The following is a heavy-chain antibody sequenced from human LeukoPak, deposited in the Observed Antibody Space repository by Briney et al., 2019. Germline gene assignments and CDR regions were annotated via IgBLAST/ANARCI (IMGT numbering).Heavy chain of an antibody. CDR3: AKAGFNRDGYDNGSDY. J-gene: IGHJ4*02. CDR1: GFTFSSYG. Sequence: GGSLGLSCAASGFTFSSYGMSWVRQAPGKGLEWVSAISGSGGSTYYADSVKGRFTISRDNSKNTLYLQMNSLRAEDTAVYYCAKAGFNRDGYDNGSDYWGQGTLVTVSS. D-gene: IGHD5-24*01. CDR2: ISGSGGST. V-gene: IGHV3-23*01.